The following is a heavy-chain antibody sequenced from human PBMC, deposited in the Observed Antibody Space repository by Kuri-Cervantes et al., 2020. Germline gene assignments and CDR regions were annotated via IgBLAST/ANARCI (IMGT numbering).Heavy chain of an antibody. D-gene: IGHD7-27*01. CDR2: ISGYNGAT. V-gene: IGHV1-18*04. CDR1: GYTFTGYY. Sequence: ASVKVSCKASGYTFTGYYMHWVRQAPGQGLDWMGWISGYNGATRYAQKFQDRFIMTTDTSTTTAYMELGSLRSDDTAVYYCARPTGDHAFDIWGQGTMVTVSS. J-gene: IGHJ3*02. CDR3: ARPTGDHAFDI.